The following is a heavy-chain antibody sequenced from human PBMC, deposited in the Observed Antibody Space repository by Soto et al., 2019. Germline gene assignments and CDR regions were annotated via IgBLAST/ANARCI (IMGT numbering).Heavy chain of an antibody. V-gene: IGHV1-8*01. CDR1: GEAFSDYD. D-gene: IGHD3-10*01. CDR3: AITPAWFAGMAV. Sequence: GGSVKVCWKASGEAFSDYDINLVRQAPGQGLEWMGWIHLESRKTSFAQKFQGRLTMTGDTSIDTAYMDLTSLTSEDTAVHYCAITPAWFAGMAVWGQGTTVTVSS. J-gene: IGHJ6*01. CDR2: IHLESRKT.